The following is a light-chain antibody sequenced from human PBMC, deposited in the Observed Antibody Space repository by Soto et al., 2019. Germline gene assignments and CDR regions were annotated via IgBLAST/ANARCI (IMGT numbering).Light chain of an antibody. CDR1: QSVSNNY. CDR2: GAS. Sequence: IVLTQSPGTLSLSPGERATLSCRASQSVSNNYLAFYQQKPGQAPRLLIYGASNRATGIPDRFSGSGSGTDFTLTISRLEPEDFAVYYCQQYGSSGTFGQGTKVDIK. J-gene: IGKJ1*01. V-gene: IGKV3-20*01. CDR3: QQYGSSGT.